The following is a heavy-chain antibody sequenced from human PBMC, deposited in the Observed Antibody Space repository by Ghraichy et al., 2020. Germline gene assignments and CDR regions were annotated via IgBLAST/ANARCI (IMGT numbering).Heavy chain of an antibody. V-gene: IGHV3-7*01. D-gene: IGHD3-22*01. J-gene: IGHJ3*02. Sequence: GGSLRLSCAASGFSFSRYWMSWVRQAPGKGLEWLANTRQDGSESYYVDSVKGRFTISSDNAKNSLYLQMNRLRAEDTAVYYCARGDYYDSSGHYIEAFDIWGQGTMVTVSS. CDR3: ARGDYYDSSGHYIEAFDI. CDR1: GFSFSRYW. CDR2: TRQDGSES.